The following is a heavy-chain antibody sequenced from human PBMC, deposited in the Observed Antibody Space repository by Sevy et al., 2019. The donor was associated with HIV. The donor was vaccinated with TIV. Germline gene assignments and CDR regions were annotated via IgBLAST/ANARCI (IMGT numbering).Heavy chain of an antibody. CDR3: ARGGGSYSFGYTAGRWFDP. Sequence: SETLSLTCAVYGGSLSGFYWSWIRQPPGMGLEWIGEIHHSGKTNYNPSLKSRVTISLDTSTNEFSLNLISVTAADTAVYYCARGGGSYSFGYTAGRWFDPWGQGTPVTVSS. V-gene: IGHV4-34*01. D-gene: IGHD5-18*01. CDR2: IHHSGKT. CDR1: GGSLSGFY. J-gene: IGHJ5*02.